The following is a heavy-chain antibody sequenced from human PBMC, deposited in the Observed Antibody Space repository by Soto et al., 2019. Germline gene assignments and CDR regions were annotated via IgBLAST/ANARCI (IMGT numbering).Heavy chain of an antibody. Sequence: ASVKVSCKASGNTFTSYDINWVRQATGHGLEWMGWINPNSGNIRYAQKFQGRVTMTRDTAIRTAYMEVSRLRSDDTAVYYCARGRASGSYYLLDYWGQGTLVTVSS. V-gene: IGHV1-8*01. D-gene: IGHD3-10*01. CDR3: ARGRASGSYYLLDY. J-gene: IGHJ4*02. CDR1: GNTFTSYD. CDR2: INPNSGNI.